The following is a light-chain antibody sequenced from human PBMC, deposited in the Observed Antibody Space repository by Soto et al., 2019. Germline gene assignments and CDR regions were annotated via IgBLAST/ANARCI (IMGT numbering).Light chain of an antibody. CDR2: KAS. J-gene: IGKJ2*01. CDR3: QQYKSYLYT. Sequence: DIQMTQSPSTLSASVGDRVTITCRASQSLSSWLAWYQQKPGKAPKLLIYKASSLESGVPSRFSGSGSGTEFTLTISSLQPDDFATYYCQQYKSYLYTFGQGTKLEIK. CDR1: QSLSSW. V-gene: IGKV1-5*03.